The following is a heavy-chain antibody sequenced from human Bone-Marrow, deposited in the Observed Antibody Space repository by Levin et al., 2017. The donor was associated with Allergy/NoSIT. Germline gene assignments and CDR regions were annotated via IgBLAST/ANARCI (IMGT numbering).Heavy chain of an antibody. J-gene: IGHJ6*03. Sequence: VASVKVSCQGSGYDFATRWIAWVRQKPGEGLEWMGTIDPTDSYTTYSLSFQGHVTFSADKSTRTAYLQWNSLKASDTAVYFCAREYRQLFYYMDVWGRGTTVTVSS. CDR3: AREYRQLFYYMDV. CDR2: IDPTDSYT. CDR1: GYDFATRW. V-gene: IGHV5-10-1*01. D-gene: IGHD6-6*01.